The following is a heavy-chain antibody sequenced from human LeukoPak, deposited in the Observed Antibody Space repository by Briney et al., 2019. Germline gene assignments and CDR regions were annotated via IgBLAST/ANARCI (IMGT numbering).Heavy chain of an antibody. Sequence: GGSLRLSCAASGFTFSSYAMSWVRQAPGKGLEWVSAISGSGGSTYYADSVKGRFTISRDNSKNTLYLQMNSLRAEDTAVYYCAKGGGTSLGSWDLYNWFDPWGQGTLVTVSS. CDR2: ISGSGGST. CDR1: GFTFSSYA. V-gene: IGHV3-23*01. D-gene: IGHD2-2*01. J-gene: IGHJ5*02. CDR3: AKGGGTSLGSWDLYNWFDP.